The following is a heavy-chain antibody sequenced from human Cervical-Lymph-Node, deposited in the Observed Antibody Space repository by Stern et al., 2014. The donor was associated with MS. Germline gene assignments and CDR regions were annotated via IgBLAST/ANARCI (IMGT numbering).Heavy chain of an antibody. CDR3: VRDWSSNAYKSEDY. J-gene: IGHJ4*02. V-gene: IGHV3-33*01. Sequence: MQLVESGGGVVQPGRSLRLSCIASGFRFSNYGMHWVRQAPGKGLGWVATIWHDGSKTYYADSVRGRFTISRDNSKNTLSLQMNSLRVDDTAVYYCVRDWSSNAYKSEDYWGQGTLVTVSS. CDR2: IWHDGSKT. D-gene: IGHD4-11*01. CDR1: GFRFSNYG.